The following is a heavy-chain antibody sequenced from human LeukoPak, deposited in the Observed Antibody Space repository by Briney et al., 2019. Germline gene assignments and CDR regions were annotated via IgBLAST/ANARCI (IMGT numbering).Heavy chain of an antibody. V-gene: IGHV3-33*01. Sequence: GGSLRLSCAASGFTFSSYGVHWVRQAPGKGLEWVAVIWYDGSNKYYADSVKGRFTISRDNSKNTLYLQMNSLRAEDTAVYYCAREKSASPWFGELLGYFDYWGQGTLVTVSS. CDR2: IWYDGSNK. CDR3: AREKSASPWFGELLGYFDY. D-gene: IGHD3-10*01. CDR1: GFTFSSYG. J-gene: IGHJ4*02.